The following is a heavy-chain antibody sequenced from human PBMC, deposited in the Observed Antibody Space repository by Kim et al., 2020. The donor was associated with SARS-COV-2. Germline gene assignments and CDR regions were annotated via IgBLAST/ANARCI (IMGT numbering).Heavy chain of an antibody. CDR3: ATVRTYYYYYMDV. CDR1: GFTFSSYS. V-gene: IGHV3-21*01. CDR2: ISSSSSYI. D-gene: IGHD3-22*01. Sequence: GGSLRLSCAASGFTFSSYSMNWVRQAPGKGLEWVSSISSSSSYIYYADSVKGRFTISRDNAKNSLYLQMNSLRAEDTAVYYCATVRTYYYYYMDVWGKGTTVTVSS. J-gene: IGHJ6*03.